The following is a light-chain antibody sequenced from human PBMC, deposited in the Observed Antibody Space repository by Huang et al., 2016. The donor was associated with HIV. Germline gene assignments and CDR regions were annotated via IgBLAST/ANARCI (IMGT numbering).Light chain of an antibody. CDR2: SAS. CDR1: QSISKY. J-gene: IGKJ1*01. CDR3: QQTYTTPWT. Sequence: DIQMTQSPSSLSASGGDTVTITCRATQSISKYLHWYQQKPRKAPNLLIYSASSLQSGVASSFSGSGSGTNFTLTISSLQPEDFATYYCQQTYTTPWTFGQGTKVEL. V-gene: IGKV1-39*01.